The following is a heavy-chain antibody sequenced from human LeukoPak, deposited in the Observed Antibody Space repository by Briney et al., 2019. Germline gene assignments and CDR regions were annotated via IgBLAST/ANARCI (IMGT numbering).Heavy chain of an antibody. J-gene: IGHJ4*02. Sequence: GGSLRLSCAASGFTFSTYAMNWVRQAPAKGLEWVSTIGGGGPTTDYADSVKDRFTISRDNSKNTLYLQMNSQRAEDTAVYFCARGFLGGTDQYFDSWGQGTLVTVSS. CDR2: IGGGGPTT. CDR1: GFTFSTYA. D-gene: IGHD6-19*01. V-gene: IGHV3-23*01. CDR3: ARGFLGGTDQYFDS.